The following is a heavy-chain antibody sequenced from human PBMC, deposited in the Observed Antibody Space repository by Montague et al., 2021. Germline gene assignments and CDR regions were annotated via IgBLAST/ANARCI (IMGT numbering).Heavy chain of an antibody. J-gene: IGHJ4*02. Sequence: TLSLTCTVSGASINSGGYYWSWIRQLPGEGLEEIGSIYYTGSTYSNPSPKSRVTIPVDTSKSQFSLNLTSVTAADTAVYYCARQRVIVVAPAAFFDYWGQGTLVTGSS. V-gene: IGHV4-31*03. D-gene: IGHD2-2*01. CDR1: GASINSGGYY. CDR3: ARQRVIVVAPAAFFDY. CDR2: IYYTGST.